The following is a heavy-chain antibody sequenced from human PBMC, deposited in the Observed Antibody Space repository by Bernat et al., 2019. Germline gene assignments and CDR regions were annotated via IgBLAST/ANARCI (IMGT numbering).Heavy chain of an antibody. Sequence: QVQLQESGPGLVKPSETLSLTCTVSGGSISSYYWSWIRQLPGKGLEWIGYIYYSGSTNYNPSLKSRVTISVDTSKNQFSLQLSSVTAADTAVYYCARWPLGAGGDAFDIWGRGTMVTVSS. CDR2: IYYSGST. V-gene: IGHV4-59*01. J-gene: IGHJ3*02. D-gene: IGHD3-10*01. CDR3: ARWPLGAGGDAFDI. CDR1: GGSISSYY.